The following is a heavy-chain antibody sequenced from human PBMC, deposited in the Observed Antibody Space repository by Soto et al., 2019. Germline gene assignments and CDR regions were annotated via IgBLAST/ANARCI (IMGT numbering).Heavy chain of an antibody. CDR3: ARAYGVVIEFDY. Sequence: EVQLVQSGAEVKKTGESLKISCQASGYTFSDFWIGWVRQMPGKGLEWIGMVYPGDSETRYSPPFQGQVTISADRSNTTAHLQWSSLKSSDTAIYFCARAYGVVIEFDYWGQGTLLTVSS. CDR2: VYPGDSET. V-gene: IGHV5-51*01. CDR1: GYTFSDFW. J-gene: IGHJ4*02. D-gene: IGHD3-3*01.